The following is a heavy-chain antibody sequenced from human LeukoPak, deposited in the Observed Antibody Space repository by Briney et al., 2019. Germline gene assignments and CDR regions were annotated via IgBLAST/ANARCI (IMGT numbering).Heavy chain of an antibody. CDR2: IYSGGST. V-gene: IGHV3-53*01. CDR3: ASGGGWVFFN. CDR1: GFIFSNYA. J-gene: IGHJ4*02. D-gene: IGHD6-19*01. Sequence: AGGSLRLSCAASGFIFSNYAMSWVRQAPGKGLEWVSVIYSGGSTYYADSVKGRFTISRDNSKNTLYLQMNSLRAEDTAVYYCASGGGWVFFNWGRGTLVTVSS.